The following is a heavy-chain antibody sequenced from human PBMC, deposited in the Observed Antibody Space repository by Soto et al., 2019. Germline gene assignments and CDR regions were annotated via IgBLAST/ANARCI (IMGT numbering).Heavy chain of an antibody. Sequence: SETLSLTCAFSGGSISSSNWWTWIRQHPGKGLEWIGYNYYSGITYYNPSLKSRVTISLDTSKNQFSLKLSSVTAADTAVYYCARGSSIAGLYYGMDVWGQGTTVTVSS. V-gene: IGHV4-31*11. D-gene: IGHD6-6*01. CDR1: GGSISSSNW. J-gene: IGHJ6*02. CDR2: NYYSGIT. CDR3: ARGSSIAGLYYGMDV.